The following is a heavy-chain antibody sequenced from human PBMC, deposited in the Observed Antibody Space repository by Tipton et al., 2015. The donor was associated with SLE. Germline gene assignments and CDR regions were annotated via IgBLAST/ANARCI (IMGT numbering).Heavy chain of an antibody. Sequence: SLRLSCVASGFTFEDYAMHWVRQGPGKGLEWVSLINWDGGATYYADSVKGRFTISRDNTKNSLYLQMNSLKPEDTALYYWVKDKSYNMGQYFEYWGQGTPVTVSS. J-gene: IGHJ4*02. D-gene: IGHD1-14*01. V-gene: IGHV3-43D*04. CDR2: INWDGGAT. CDR1: GFTFEDYA. CDR3: VKDKSYNMGQYFEY.